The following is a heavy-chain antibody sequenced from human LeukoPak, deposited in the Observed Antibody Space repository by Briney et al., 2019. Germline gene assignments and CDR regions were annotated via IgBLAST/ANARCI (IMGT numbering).Heavy chain of an antibody. Sequence: GGSLRLSCVASGFTFSSYAMSWVRQAPGKGLEWVSVIYSGGSTYYADSVKGRFTISRDNSKNTLYLQMNSLRAEDTAVYYCARSMSGSRELWGQGTLVTVSP. V-gene: IGHV3-53*01. CDR3: ARSMSGSREL. D-gene: IGHD1-26*01. CDR1: GFTFSSYA. J-gene: IGHJ4*02. CDR2: IYSGGST.